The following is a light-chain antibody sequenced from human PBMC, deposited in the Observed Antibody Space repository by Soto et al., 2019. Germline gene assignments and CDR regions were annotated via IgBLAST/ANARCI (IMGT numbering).Light chain of an antibody. Sequence: QSVLTQPASVSGSPGQSITISCTGTSSDIGNYDFVSWYQQVPGTAPKAMIYEVSSRPSGVSNRFSGSKSGNTASLTISGLQAEDEAYYYCSSYTTSTSFILFGGGTKLTFL. J-gene: IGLJ2*01. V-gene: IGLV2-14*01. CDR2: EVS. CDR1: SSDIGNYDF. CDR3: SSYTTSTSFIL.